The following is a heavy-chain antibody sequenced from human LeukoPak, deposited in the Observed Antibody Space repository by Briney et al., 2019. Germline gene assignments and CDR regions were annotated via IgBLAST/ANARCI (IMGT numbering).Heavy chain of an antibody. Sequence: SVKVSCKASGGTFSSYAISWVRQAPGQGLEWMGGIIPIFGTANYAQKFQGRVTITADESTSAAYMELSSLRSEDTAVYYCAPYYDFWSGYPNWFDPWGQGTLVTVSS. CDR1: GGTFSSYA. CDR2: IIPIFGTA. CDR3: APYYDFWSGYPNWFDP. D-gene: IGHD3-3*01. V-gene: IGHV1-69*13. J-gene: IGHJ5*02.